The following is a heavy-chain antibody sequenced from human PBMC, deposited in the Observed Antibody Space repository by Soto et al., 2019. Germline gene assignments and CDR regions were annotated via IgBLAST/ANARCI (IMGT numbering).Heavy chain of an antibody. D-gene: IGHD3-16*01. J-gene: IGHJ4*02. CDR3: AKVGALGLYYFDY. CDR1: GYTFTSYG. Sequence: GAAVKVSCKGSGYTFTSYGISWVRQAPGKGLEWVSTISAGGSSTYYADSVKGRFTISRDNSKNTLYLQMNSLRPEDTAVYYCAKVGALGLYYFDYWGQGTLVTVSS. V-gene: IGHV3-23*01. CDR2: ISAGGSST.